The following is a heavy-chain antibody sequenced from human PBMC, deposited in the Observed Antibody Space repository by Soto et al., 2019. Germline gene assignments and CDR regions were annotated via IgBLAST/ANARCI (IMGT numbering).Heavy chain of an antibody. CDR3: AIAPPACTGDSCYNGSQYYYYAMDV. D-gene: IGHD2-15*01. V-gene: IGHV1-69*01. J-gene: IGHJ6*02. Sequence: QVQLAQSGAEVKKPASSVKVSCKASGGTFSTYSITWVRQAPGQGLEWMGGIITIFATTTYAQKFQGRVTITADESTSTAYIELCSLRSEDTAVYYCAIAPPACTGDSCYNGSQYYYYAMDVWGQGTTVTVSS. CDR2: IITIFATT. CDR1: GGTFSTYS.